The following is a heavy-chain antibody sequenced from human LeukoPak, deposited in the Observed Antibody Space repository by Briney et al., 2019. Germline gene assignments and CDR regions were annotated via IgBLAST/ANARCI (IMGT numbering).Heavy chain of an antibody. J-gene: IGHJ4*02. D-gene: IGHD2-21*02. Sequence: SETLSLTCTVSGGSVSGYYWSWIRQPPGKGLEWIGYIFYTGTTLYSPSLKTRVTMSVDTSENQFSLKLSSVTAADTAVYYCARHDVVPVIRRGFDFWGQGTLVTISS. CDR1: GGSVSGYY. V-gene: IGHV4-59*08. CDR2: IFYTGTT. CDR3: ARHDVVPVIRRGFDF.